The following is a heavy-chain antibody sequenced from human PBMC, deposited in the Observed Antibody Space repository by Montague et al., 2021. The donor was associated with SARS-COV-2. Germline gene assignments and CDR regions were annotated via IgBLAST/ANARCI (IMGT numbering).Heavy chain of an antibody. CDR3: TRDYRSIVGDGLDI. CDR2: ISTSAYTT. D-gene: IGHD3-16*02. V-gene: IGHV3-48*03. Sequence: SLRLSCAASGFTFSNYDMNWVRQAPGRGPEWLSYISTSAYTTTYAGSVKGRFTISRDNGKNSLYLQMNSLRVEDTAVYYCTRDYRSIVGDGLDIWGQGIKVTVSS. CDR1: GFTFSNYD. J-gene: IGHJ3*02.